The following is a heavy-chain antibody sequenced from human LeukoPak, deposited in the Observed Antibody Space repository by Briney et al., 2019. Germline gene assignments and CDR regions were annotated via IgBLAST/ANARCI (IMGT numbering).Heavy chain of an antibody. D-gene: IGHD1-26*01. CDR2: TIPIFGTA. CDR3: ARPGGGDYLNY. Sequence: ASVKVSCKASGGTFSSYAISWVRQAPGQGLEWMGGTIPIFGTANYAQKFQGRVTITADESTSTAYMELSSLRSEDTAVYYCARPGGGDYLNYWGQGTLVTVSS. J-gene: IGHJ4*02. CDR1: GGTFSSYA. V-gene: IGHV1-69*13.